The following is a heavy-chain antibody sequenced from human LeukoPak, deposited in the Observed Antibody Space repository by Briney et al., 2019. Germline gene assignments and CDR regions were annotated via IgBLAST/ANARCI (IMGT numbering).Heavy chain of an antibody. Sequence: GGSLRLSCAASGFPISTNGMSWVRQAPGKGLEWVSGIVGGDGGTYYADSVKGRSIISRDNSKNTLYVQMNSLRAEDTAVYYCARGALYYMDVWGKGTTVTISS. V-gene: IGHV3-23*01. CDR2: IVGGDGGT. CDR1: GFPISTNG. CDR3: ARGALYYMDV. J-gene: IGHJ6*03.